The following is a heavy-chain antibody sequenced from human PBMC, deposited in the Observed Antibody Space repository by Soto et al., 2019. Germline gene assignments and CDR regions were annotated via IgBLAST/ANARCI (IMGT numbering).Heavy chain of an antibody. D-gene: IGHD6-13*01. J-gene: IGHJ4*01. V-gene: IGHV1-18*01. CDR2: ISSYNGKK. Sequence: GASVKVSCKASGYSFTSYGISWVRQAPGQGLEWMGWISSYNGKKKYAKKNQGRNTKTTNTTKSTNNKELRSLRSDDTAVYYCARDLGQQLVDYWG. CDR1: GYSFTSYG. CDR3: ARDLGQQLVDY.